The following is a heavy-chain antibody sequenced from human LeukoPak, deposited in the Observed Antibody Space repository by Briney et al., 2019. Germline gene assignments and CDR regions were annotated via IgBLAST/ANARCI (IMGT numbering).Heavy chain of an antibody. CDR1: GFTFTKYW. CDR3: VRHEGSISGWPFDY. J-gene: IGHJ4*02. D-gene: IGHD6-19*01. Sequence: GESLKISCKGSGFTFTKYWIGWVRQMPGKGLEWMGIMYLGDSETRYSPSFQGQVTISADKSISTVFLQWSSLKASDTAMYYCVRHEGSISGWPFDYWGQGTLVTVSS. V-gene: IGHV5-51*01. CDR2: MYLGDSET.